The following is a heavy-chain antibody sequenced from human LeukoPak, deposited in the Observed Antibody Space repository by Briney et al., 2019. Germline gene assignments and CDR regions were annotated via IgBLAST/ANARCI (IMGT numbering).Heavy chain of an antibody. D-gene: IGHD2-2*01. V-gene: IGHV4-59*11. J-gene: IGHJ6*03. CDR1: GGSISSHY. CDR2: IYYSGST. CDR3: AREYRGYCSSTSCPQGAYYYYMDV. Sequence: SETLSLTCTVSGGSISSHYWSWIRQPPGKGLEWIGYIYYSGSTNYNPSLKSRVTISVDTSKNQFSLKLSSVTAADTAVYYCAREYRGYCSSTSCPQGAYYYYMDVWGIGTTVTVSS.